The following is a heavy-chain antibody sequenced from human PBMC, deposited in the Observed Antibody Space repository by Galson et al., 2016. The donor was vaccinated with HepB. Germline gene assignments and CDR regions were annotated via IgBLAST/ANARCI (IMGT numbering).Heavy chain of an antibody. D-gene: IGHD1-26*01. CDR3: AKMSGWELGDYFFDY. V-gene: IGHV3-23*01. CDR2: ILRSGYST. CDR1: GFTFSSFA. J-gene: IGHJ4*02. Sequence: SLRLSCAASGFTFSSFAMTWVRQAPGKGLEWVSSILRSGYSTYNADSVKGRFTISRDNSRSTLSLKMNSLRAEDTAVYYCAKMSGWELGDYFFDYWGQGTLVTVSS.